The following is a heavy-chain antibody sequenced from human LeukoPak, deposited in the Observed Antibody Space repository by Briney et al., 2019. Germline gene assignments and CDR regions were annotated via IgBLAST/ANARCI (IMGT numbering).Heavy chain of an antibody. V-gene: IGHV3-21*01. D-gene: IGHD2-21*02. J-gene: IGHJ4*02. CDR1: GFTFSSYS. CDR3: ARGVVTAPSFFDY. CDR2: ISSSSSYI. Sequence: GGSLRLSCAASGFTFSSYSMNWVRQAPGKGLEWVTSISSSSSYIYYADSVKGRFTISRDNAKNSLYLQMNSLRAEDTAVYYCARGVVTAPSFFDYWGQGTLVTVSS.